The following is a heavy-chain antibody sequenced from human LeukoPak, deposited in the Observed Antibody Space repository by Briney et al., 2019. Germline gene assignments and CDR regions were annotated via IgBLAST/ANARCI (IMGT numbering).Heavy chain of an antibody. CDR3: AREGSIAAATDAFDI. CDR1: GFTFSSYE. V-gene: IGHV3-48*03. J-gene: IGHJ3*02. Sequence: QPGESLRLSCAASGFTFSSYEMNWVRQAPGKGLEWVSYISSSGSTIYYADSVKGRFTISRDNAKNSLYLQMNSLRAEDTAVYYCAREGSIAAATDAFDIWGQGTMVTVSS. D-gene: IGHD6-13*01. CDR2: ISSSGSTI.